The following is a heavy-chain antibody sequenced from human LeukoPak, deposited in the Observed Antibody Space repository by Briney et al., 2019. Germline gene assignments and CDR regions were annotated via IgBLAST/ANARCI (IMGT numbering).Heavy chain of an antibody. Sequence: GGSLRLSCAVSGFNFRDHWMDWVRQAPGKGLEWVAGISGTGGSTHYADSVKGRFTISRDNSKNTVYLQMRNLRVEHTAVYYCAKVVAGNIDYYFDYWGQGILVAVSS. CDR1: GFNFRDHW. D-gene: IGHD3-16*02. J-gene: IGHJ4*02. V-gene: IGHV3-23*01. CDR2: ISGTGGST. CDR3: AKVVAGNIDYYFDY.